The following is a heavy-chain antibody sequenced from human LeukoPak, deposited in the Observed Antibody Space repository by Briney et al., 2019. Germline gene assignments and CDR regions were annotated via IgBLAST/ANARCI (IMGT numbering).Heavy chain of an antibody. CDR2: INHSGST. D-gene: IGHD6-19*01. Sequence: SETLSLTCAVYGGSFSGYYWSWIRQPPGKGLEWIGEINHSGSTYYNPSLKSRVTISVDTSKNQFSLKLSSVTAADTAVYYCASEVAGTSHFDYWGQGTLVTVSS. J-gene: IGHJ4*02. V-gene: IGHV4-34*01. CDR3: ASEVAGTSHFDY. CDR1: GGSFSGYY.